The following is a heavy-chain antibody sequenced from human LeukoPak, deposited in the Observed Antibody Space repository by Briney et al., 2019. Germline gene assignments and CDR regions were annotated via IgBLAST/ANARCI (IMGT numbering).Heavy chain of an antibody. D-gene: IGHD2-21*01. CDR3: AGERLIPVGYYFDS. V-gene: IGHV3-64*01. Sequence: GGSLRLSCAASGFTFSSYAMHWVRQAPGKGLEYVSAISSNGGSTYYANSVKGRFTISRDNSKNTLYLQMGSLRAEDMAVYYCAGERLIPVGYYFDSWGQGTLVTVSS. J-gene: IGHJ4*02. CDR2: ISSNGGST. CDR1: GFTFSSYA.